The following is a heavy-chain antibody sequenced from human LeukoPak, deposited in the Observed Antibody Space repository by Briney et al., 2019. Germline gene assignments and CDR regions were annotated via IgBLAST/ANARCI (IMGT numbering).Heavy chain of an antibody. CDR1: GFTFSSYE. V-gene: IGHV3-48*03. CDR2: ISSSGSTI. CDR3: ARDRPLIVGATRAFDY. Sequence: GGSLRLSCAASGFTFSSYEMNWVRQAPGKGLEWVSYISSSGSTIYYADSVEGRFTISRDNAKNSLYLQMNSLRAEDTAVYYCARDRPLIVGATRAFDYWGQGTLVTVS. J-gene: IGHJ4*02. D-gene: IGHD1-26*01.